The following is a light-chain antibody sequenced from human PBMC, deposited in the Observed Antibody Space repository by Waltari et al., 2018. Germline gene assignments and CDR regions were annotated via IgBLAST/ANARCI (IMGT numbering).Light chain of an antibody. CDR2: EVS. CDR3: SSYAGSNNFV. J-gene: IGLJ1*01. Sequence: QSALTQPPSASRSPGQSVTISCTGTSSAAGGYNYVSWYQQHPGKAPKLMIYEVSKRPSGVPDRFSGSKSGNTASLTVSGLQAEDEADYYCSSYAGSNNFVFGTGTKVTVL. CDR1: SSAAGGYNY. V-gene: IGLV2-8*02.